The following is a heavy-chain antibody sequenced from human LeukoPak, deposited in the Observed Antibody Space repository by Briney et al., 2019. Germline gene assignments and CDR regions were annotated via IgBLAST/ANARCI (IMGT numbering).Heavy chain of an antibody. Sequence: PSETLSLTCTVSGGSISSSSYHWGWIRQPPGKGLEWIGSIYYSGSTYYNPSLKSRVTISVDTSKNQFSLKLSSVTAADTAVYYCARFFDRSGGNWFDPWGQGTLVTVSS. CDR2: IYYSGST. CDR1: GGSISSSSYH. V-gene: IGHV4-39*01. J-gene: IGHJ5*02. D-gene: IGHD3-9*01. CDR3: ARFFDRSGGNWFDP.